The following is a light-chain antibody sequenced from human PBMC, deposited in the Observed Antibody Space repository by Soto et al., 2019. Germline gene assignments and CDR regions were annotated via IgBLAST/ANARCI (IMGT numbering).Light chain of an antibody. CDR1: RTVDSTY. J-gene: IGKJ1*01. V-gene: IGKV3-20*01. CDR2: AVS. CDR3: QQYVGSSRT. Sequence: EIVLTQSPGTLSLSPGQRATISCRASRTVDSTYLAWYQQKPGQAPRLLIYAVSTRATGIPDRFTGSGSGTDFTLTISRLEPEDFVVYYCQQYVGSSRTFGQGTKVEIK.